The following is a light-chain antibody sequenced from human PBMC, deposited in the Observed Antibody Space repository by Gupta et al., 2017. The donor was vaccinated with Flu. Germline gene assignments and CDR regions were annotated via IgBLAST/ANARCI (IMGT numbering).Light chain of an antibody. Sequence: EIVLTQSPATLSVSPGERATLSCRASQSVSSNLAWYQQKPGQAPRLLIYGASTRATGIPARFSGSGSGTEFTLTISSLQSEDVAVYYCQQYKNGPKTFGQGTKLEIK. J-gene: IGKJ2*01. V-gene: IGKV3-15*01. CDR3: QQYKNGPKT. CDR1: QSVSSN. CDR2: GAS.